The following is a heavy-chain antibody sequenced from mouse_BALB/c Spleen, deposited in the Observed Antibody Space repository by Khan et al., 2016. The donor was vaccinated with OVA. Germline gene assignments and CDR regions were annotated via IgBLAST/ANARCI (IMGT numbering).Heavy chain of an antibody. V-gene: IGHV1-4*01. CDR3: VRGGDYYGSDDWIDY. D-gene: IGHD2-14*01. Sequence: QVQLKESGAELARPSPSVKMSCTASGYTFTTYTIHWVKQRPGQGLEWIGYIIPSNDYTNYNQKFKDRATLTADKYSSTVYMQLSSLTSEDSAVYYCVRGGDYYGSDDWIDYWGQGTLVTVSA. CDR2: IIPSNDYT. CDR1: GYTFTTYT. J-gene: IGHJ3*01.